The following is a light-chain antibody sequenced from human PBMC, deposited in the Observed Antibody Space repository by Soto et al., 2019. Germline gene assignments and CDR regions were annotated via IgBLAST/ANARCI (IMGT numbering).Light chain of an antibody. CDR3: SSYTSSNTYV. Sequence: QSALTQPASVSGSPGQSIAISCTGTSVDVGGFEYVSWYQQHPGKVPKLMIYDVNNRPSGVSNRFSGSKSGNTASLTISGLQAEDEADYCCSSYTSSNTYVFGTGTKLTVL. J-gene: IGLJ1*01. V-gene: IGLV2-14*03. CDR1: SVDVGGFEY. CDR2: DVN.